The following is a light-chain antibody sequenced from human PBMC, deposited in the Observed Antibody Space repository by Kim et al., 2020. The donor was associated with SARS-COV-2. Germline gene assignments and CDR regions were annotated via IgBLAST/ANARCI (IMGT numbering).Light chain of an antibody. V-gene: IGKV3-20*01. Sequence: EIVLAQSPGTLSLSLGERVTLSCRASQSVSSNFFAWYQHKPGQAPRLLIYGASSRATGIPDSFSGSGSGTDFTLTISRLEPEDFSVYYCQQYGTSPLTFGGGTKVDIK. CDR3: QQYGTSPLT. CDR1: QSVSSNF. J-gene: IGKJ4*01. CDR2: GAS.